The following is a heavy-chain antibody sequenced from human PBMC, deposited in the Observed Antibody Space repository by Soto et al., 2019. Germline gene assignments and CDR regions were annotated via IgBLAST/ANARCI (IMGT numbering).Heavy chain of an antibody. Sequence: ASVKVSCKASGYTFTGYYMHWVRQAPGQGLEWMGWINPNSGGTNYAQKFQGWVTMTRDTSISTAYMELSRLRSDDTAVYYCARALQIFDITMVRGPPYYYYYYGTDVWGQGTTVTVSS. J-gene: IGHJ6*02. V-gene: IGHV1-2*04. CDR1: GYTFTGYY. CDR3: ARALQIFDITMVRGPPYYYYYYGTDV. CDR2: INPNSGGT. D-gene: IGHD3-10*01.